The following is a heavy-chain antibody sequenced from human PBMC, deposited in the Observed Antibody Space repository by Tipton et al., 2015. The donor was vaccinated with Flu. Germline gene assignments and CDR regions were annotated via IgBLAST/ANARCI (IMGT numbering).Heavy chain of an antibody. D-gene: IGHD4-17*01. Sequence: TLSLTCTVSGGSISSYYWSWIRQPPGKGLEWIGYIYYSGSTNYNPSLKSRVTISVDTSKNQFSLKLSSVTAADTAVYYCARDQHAYGDYAVNAFDIWGQGTMVTVSS. J-gene: IGHJ3*02. CDR1: GGSISSYY. V-gene: IGHV4-59*01. CDR2: IYYSGST. CDR3: ARDQHAYGDYAVNAFDI.